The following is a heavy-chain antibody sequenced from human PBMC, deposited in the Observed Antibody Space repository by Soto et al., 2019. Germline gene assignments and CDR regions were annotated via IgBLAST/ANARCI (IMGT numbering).Heavy chain of an antibody. CDR2: INPNSGAT. CDR3: AGLGVQLWQPTSESWYY. V-gene: IGHV1-2*06. J-gene: IGHJ4*02. Sequence: ASVKVSCKASGSTFSAYSLDWVRQPPGRGLEWMGRINPNSGATTYAPKFQGRVSMPRDTSLNTDYLEMHSQRPDDTAVYYWAGLGVQLWQPTSESWYYWGQGTRVTVSS. CDR1: GSTFSAYS. D-gene: IGHD6-19*01.